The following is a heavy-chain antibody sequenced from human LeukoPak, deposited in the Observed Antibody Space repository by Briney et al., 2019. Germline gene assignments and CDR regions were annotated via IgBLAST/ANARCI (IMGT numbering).Heavy chain of an antibody. CDR2: IRYDGHSQ. V-gene: IGHV3-30*02. J-gene: IGHJ4*02. CDR3: ARGLSWYYDSSGYSPYFDY. CDR1: GFTFNTYG. D-gene: IGHD3-22*01. Sequence: EGSLRLSCAASGFTFNTYGMHWVRQAPGKGLEWVAFIRYDGHSQYFADSVKGRFIISRDNSKNTLYLQMNSLRAEDTAVYYYARGLSWYYDSSGYSPYFDYWGQGTLVTVSS.